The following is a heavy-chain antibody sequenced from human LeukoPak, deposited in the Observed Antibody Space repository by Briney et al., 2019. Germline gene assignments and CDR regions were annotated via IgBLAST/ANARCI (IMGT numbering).Heavy chain of an antibody. CDR2: IYYSGST. D-gene: IGHD2-15*01. J-gene: IGHJ5*02. CDR1: GGSISSGDYY. V-gene: IGHV4-30-4*01. CDR3: ARVLGVDCSGGSCYGVDP. Sequence: SQTLSLTCTVSGGSISSGDYYWSWIRQPPGKGLEWIGYIYYSGSTYYNPSLKSRVTISVDTSKNQFSLKLSSVTAADTAVYYCARVLGVDCSGGSCYGVDPWGQGTLVTVSS.